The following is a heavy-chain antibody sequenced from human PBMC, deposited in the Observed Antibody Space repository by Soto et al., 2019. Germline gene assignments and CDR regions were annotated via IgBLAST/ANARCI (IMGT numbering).Heavy chain of an antibody. CDR1: GFTFSNYE. CDR2: ISSSGSTI. Sequence: PGGSLRPSCAASGFTFSNYEMNWVRQAPGKGLEWVSYISSSGSTIYYADSVKGRFTISRDNAKNSLYLQMNSLRAEDTAVYYCASGLYYDILTGYFQHWGQGTLVTVSS. D-gene: IGHD3-9*01. V-gene: IGHV3-48*03. J-gene: IGHJ1*01. CDR3: ASGLYYDILTGYFQH.